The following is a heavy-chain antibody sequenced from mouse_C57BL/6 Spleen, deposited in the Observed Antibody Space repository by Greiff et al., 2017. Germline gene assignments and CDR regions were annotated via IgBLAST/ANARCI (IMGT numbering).Heavy chain of an antibody. V-gene: IGHV1-64*01. J-gene: IGHJ4*01. Sequence: QVQLKQPGAELVKPGASVKLSCKASGYTFTSYWMHWVKQRPGQGLEWIGMIHPNSGSTNYNEKFKSKATLTVDKSSSTAYMQLSSLTSEDSAVYYCARAEPGYYAMDYWGQGTSVTVSS. CDR2: IHPNSGST. CDR1: GYTFTSYW. CDR3: ARAEPGYYAMDY.